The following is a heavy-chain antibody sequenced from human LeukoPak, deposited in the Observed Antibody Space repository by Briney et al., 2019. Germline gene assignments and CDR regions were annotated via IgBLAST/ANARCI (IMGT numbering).Heavy chain of an antibody. CDR3: ARGPSGYHNT. Sequence: PGGSLRLSCAASGFTFTNYWMSWVRQAPGKGLEWVANIKDDGNEKYYVDSVKGRFTISRDSSKNILHLQMNSLRAEDTAVYYCARGPSGYHNTGGQGTLVTVSS. J-gene: IGHJ4*02. CDR2: IKDDGNEK. CDR1: GFTFTNYW. V-gene: IGHV3-7*01. D-gene: IGHD5-12*01.